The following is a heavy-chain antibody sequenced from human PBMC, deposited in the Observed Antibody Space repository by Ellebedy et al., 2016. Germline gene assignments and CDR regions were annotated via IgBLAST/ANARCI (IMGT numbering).Heavy chain of an antibody. D-gene: IGHD6-19*01. CDR2: VTHSGST. J-gene: IGHJ3*01. Sequence: SETLSLTCAVYGGSLTGYYWSWIRQPPGKGLEWIGEVTHSGSTNHNPSLKSRVSISVQTSKNQFSLTLTSVTAADTAVYYCAHTGYSSGWGPQGVWGQGTMVTVSS. V-gene: IGHV4-34*01. CDR1: GGSLTGYY. CDR3: AHTGYSSGWGPQGV.